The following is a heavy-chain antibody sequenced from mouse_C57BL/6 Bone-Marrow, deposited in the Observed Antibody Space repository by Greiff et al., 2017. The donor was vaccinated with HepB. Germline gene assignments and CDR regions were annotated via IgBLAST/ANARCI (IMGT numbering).Heavy chain of an antibody. V-gene: IGHV5-17*01. CDR1: GFPFSDYG. J-gene: IGHJ3*01. Sequence: EVKLVESGGGLVKPGGSLKLSCAASGFPFSDYGMHWVRQAPEKGLEWVAYISSGSSTIYYADTVKGRFTISRDNAKNTLFLQMTSLRSEDTAMYYCARRVYSYWGQGTLVTVSA. CDR2: ISSGSSTI. CDR3: ARRVYSY.